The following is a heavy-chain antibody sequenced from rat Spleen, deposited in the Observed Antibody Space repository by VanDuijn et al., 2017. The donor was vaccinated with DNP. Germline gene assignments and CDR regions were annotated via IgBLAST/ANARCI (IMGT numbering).Heavy chain of an antibody. CDR2: ISNTGDNT. V-gene: IGHV5-31*01. D-gene: IGHD1-4*01. J-gene: IGHJ2*01. Sequence: EVQLVESGGGPVQPGRSLKLSCVASGFIFSNYWMTWIRQAPGKGLEWVASISNTGDNTYYSDSVKGRFSLSRDNAKSTLYLQMDSLRSEDTAAYYCAGRPPPTRGPFDYWGQGVLVTVSS. CDR3: AGRPPPTRGPFDY. CDR1: GFIFSNYW.